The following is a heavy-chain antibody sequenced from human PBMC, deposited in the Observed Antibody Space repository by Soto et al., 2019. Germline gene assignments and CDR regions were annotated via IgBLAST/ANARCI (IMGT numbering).Heavy chain of an antibody. CDR2: INAGNGNT. V-gene: IGHV1-3*01. CDR3: ARDRQADY. J-gene: IGHJ4*02. CDR1: GYTFTDYA. Sequence: QVQLVQSGAEVKKPGASVKVSCTASGYTFTDYAMHWVRQAPGQRLEWMGWINAGNGNTKYSQKFQGRVTITRDTSASTAYMERSSLRSEDTAVDYGARDRQADYWGQGTLVTVSS.